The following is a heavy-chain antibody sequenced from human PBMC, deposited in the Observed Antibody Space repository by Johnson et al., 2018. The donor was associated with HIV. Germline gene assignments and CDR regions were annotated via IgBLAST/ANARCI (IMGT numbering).Heavy chain of an antibody. Sequence: VLLVESGGALVQPGRSLRLSCVASGFTFEDYAMYWVLQAPGKGLEWVSGISWNSDDIDYADSVKGRFTISRDNSKNTLHLQMNSLRPEDTAVYYCARERVAVTGPTRAFDIWGQGTMVIVSS. D-gene: IGHD6-19*01. J-gene: IGHJ3*02. V-gene: IGHV3-9*01. CDR1: GFTFEDYA. CDR2: ISWNSDDI. CDR3: ARERVAVTGPTRAFDI.